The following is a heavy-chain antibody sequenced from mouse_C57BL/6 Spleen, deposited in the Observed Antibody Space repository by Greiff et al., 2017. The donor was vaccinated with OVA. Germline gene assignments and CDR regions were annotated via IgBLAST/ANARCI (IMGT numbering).Heavy chain of an antibody. V-gene: IGHV5-17*01. Sequence: EVQLVESGGGLVKPGGSLKLSCAASGFTFSDYGMHWVRQAPEKGLEWVAYISSGSSTIYYADTVKGRFTISRDNAKNTLFMKMPSLRSEDTAMYYCAGDSSGYGAMAYWGQGTSVTVSS. CDR3: AGDSSGYGAMAY. CDR1: GFTFSDYG. D-gene: IGHD3-2*02. J-gene: IGHJ4*01. CDR2: ISSGSSTI.